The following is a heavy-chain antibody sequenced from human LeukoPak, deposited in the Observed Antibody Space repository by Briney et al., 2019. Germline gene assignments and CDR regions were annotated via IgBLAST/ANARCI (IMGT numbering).Heavy chain of an antibody. J-gene: IGHJ4*02. V-gene: IGHV3-33*06. D-gene: IGHD3-10*01. CDR3: AKGPLWFGELYLPY. Sequence: GGSLRLSCAASGFTFSGYGMHWVRQAPGKGLEWVAVIWYDGSKEYFADSVKGRFTISRDNSKNTFYLQMNSLRAEDTAVYYCAKGPLWFGELYLPYWGQGTLVTVSS. CDR2: IWYDGSKE. CDR1: GFTFSGYG.